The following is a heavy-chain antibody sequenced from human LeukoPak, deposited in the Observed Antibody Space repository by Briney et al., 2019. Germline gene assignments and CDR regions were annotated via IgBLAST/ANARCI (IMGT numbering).Heavy chain of an antibody. D-gene: IGHD1-26*01. CDR2: ISPSGITT. CDR1: GFTFSDYY. J-gene: IGHJ4*02. V-gene: IGHV3-11*04. CDR3: ARAYTGSFSGTLQY. Sequence: GGSLRLSCAASGFTFSDYYMTWIRQAPGKGLEWVSYISPSGITTYHTDSVKGRFTISRDNAKNSLSLQINSLRVDDTALYYCARAYTGSFSGTLQYWGRGTLVTVSS.